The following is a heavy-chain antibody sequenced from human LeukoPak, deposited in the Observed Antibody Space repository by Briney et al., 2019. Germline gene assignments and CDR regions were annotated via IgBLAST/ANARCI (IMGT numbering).Heavy chain of an antibody. V-gene: IGHV2-70*11. CDR3: ARIRAGYDFWSGYSPGAFDI. CDR1: GFSLSTGGMC. CDR2: IDWDDDK. Sequence: SGPALVKPTQTLTLTCTFSGFSLSTGGMCVSWIRQPPGKALEWLARIDWDDDKYYSTSLKTRLTISKDTSKNQVVLTMTNMDPVDTATYYCARIRAGYDFWSGYSPGAFDIWGQGTMVTVSS. D-gene: IGHD3-3*01. J-gene: IGHJ3*02.